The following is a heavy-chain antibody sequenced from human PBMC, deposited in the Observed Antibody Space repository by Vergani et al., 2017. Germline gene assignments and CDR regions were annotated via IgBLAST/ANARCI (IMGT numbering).Heavy chain of an antibody. CDR3: AANYGDYPSHFDY. J-gene: IGHJ4*02. V-gene: IGHV3-9*01. Sequence: EVQLVESGGGLVQPGRSLRLSSPSSFFTFDHFPIHWVRQAPGKGLDWFSGISWNSGSIGYADSVKGRFTIASDNAKNSLYLQMNSLRAEDTALYYCAANYGDYPSHFDYWGQGTLVTVSS. CDR1: FFTFDHFP. D-gene: IGHD4-17*01. CDR2: ISWNSGSI.